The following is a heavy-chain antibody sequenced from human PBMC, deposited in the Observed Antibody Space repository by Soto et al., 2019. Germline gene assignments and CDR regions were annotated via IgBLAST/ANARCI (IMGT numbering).Heavy chain of an antibody. CDR3: VRQGFGTLHGLVDV. J-gene: IGHJ6*02. D-gene: IGHD3-10*01. V-gene: IGHV4-59*08. Sequence: QVQLQESGPGLVKPSETLSLTCSVSSVSISNYKWSWIRQTPGKGLEWIGYIDNSGGTSYNPSLRRRVTMSVGTSPKQFCLRLTSVTAADTAVYYCVRQGFGTLHGLVDVWGQGTTVTVSS. CDR2: IDNSGGT. CDR1: SVSISNYK.